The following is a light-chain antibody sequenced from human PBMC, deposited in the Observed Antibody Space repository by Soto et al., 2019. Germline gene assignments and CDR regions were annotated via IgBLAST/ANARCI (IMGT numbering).Light chain of an antibody. J-gene: IGLJ1*01. CDR1: NIGRKG. CDR2: DDS. CDR3: QVWDSISDHYV. Sequence: SYELTQPPSVSVAPGQTARITCGGNNIGRKGVHWYQQKPGQAPVLVVYDDSDRPSGIPERFSGSNSGNTATLIISRVEAGDEADFYCQVWDSISDHYVFGTGTKVTVL. V-gene: IGLV3-21*02.